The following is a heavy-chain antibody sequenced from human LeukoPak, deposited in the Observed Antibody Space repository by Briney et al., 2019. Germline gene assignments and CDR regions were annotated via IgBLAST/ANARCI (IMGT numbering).Heavy chain of an antibody. CDR2: INHSGST. V-gene: IGHV4-34*01. CDR3: ARARLRSIAAAGTSWFDP. CDR1: GGSFSGYY. Sequence: PSETLSLTCALYGGSFSGYYWSWIRQPPGKGLEWIGEINHSGSTNYNPSLKSRVTISVDTSKNQFSLKLSSVTAADTAVYYCARARLRSIAAAGTSWFDPWGQGTLVTVSS. J-gene: IGHJ5*02. D-gene: IGHD6-13*01.